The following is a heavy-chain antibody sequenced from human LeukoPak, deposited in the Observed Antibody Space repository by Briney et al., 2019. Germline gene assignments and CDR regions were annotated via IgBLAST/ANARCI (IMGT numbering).Heavy chain of an antibody. J-gene: IGHJ6*03. CDR3: AAMGGDYDLIYYYYMDV. Sequence: ASVKVSCKASGYTFTGYYMHWVRQAPGQGLEWMGWINTNTGNPTYAQGFTGRFVFSLDTSVSTAYLQISSLKAEDTAVYYCAAMGGDYDLIYYYYMDVWGKGTTVTVSS. CDR1: GYTFTGYY. CDR2: INTNTGNP. V-gene: IGHV7-4-1*02. D-gene: IGHD4-17*01.